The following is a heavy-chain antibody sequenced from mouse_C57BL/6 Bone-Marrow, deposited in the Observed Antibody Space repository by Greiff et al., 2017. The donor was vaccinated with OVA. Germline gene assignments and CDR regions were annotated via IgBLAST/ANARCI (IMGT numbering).Heavy chain of an antibody. V-gene: IGHV1-18*01. D-gene: IGHD1-1*01. Sequence: VQLQQSGPELVKPGASVKIPCKASGYTFTDYNMDWVKQSHGKSLEWIGDINPNNGGTIYNQKFKGKATLTVDKSSSTAYMELRSLTSEDTAVYYCAREGDGSSPHYYAMDYWGQGTSVTVSS. CDR1: GYTFTDYN. CDR3: AREGDGSSPHYYAMDY. CDR2: INPNNGGT. J-gene: IGHJ4*01.